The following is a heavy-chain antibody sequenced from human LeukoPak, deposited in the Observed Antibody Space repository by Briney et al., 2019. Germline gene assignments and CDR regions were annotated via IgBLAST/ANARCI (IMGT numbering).Heavy chain of an antibody. D-gene: IGHD2-15*01. J-gene: IGHJ4*02. Sequence: PGGSLRLSCAASGFTFSSYAMHWVRQAPGKGLEWVAVISYDGSNKYYADSVKGRFTISRDNSKNTLYLQMNSLRADDTAVYYCARDRGSDCVGGSCHGGFFDYWGQGTLVSVSS. CDR3: ARDRGSDCVGGSCHGGFFDY. V-gene: IGHV3-30-3*01. CDR2: ISYDGSNK. CDR1: GFTFSSYA.